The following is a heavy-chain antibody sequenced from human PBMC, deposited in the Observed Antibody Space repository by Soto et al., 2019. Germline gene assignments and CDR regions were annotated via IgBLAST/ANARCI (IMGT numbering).Heavy chain of an antibody. V-gene: IGHV3-30*18. CDR2: ISYDGFNK. Sequence: ESVGGVVQPGRSLRLSCAASGFIFRSYGMHWVRQAPGKGLEWVAVISYDGFNKYYGDSVKGRFTISRDNSKNTLFLQMNSLRAEDTAVYYCAKENYDTSGYLDYWGQGTLVTVSS. CDR3: AKENYDTSGYLDY. CDR1: GFIFRSYG. D-gene: IGHD3-22*01. J-gene: IGHJ4*02.